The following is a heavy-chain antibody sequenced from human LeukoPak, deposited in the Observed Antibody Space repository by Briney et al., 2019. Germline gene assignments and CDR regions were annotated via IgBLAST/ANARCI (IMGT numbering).Heavy chain of an antibody. CDR1: GGSISSYY. J-gene: IGHJ4*02. Sequence: SETLSLTCTVSGGSISSYYWSWIRQPPGNGLEWIGYIYYSGSTNYNPSLKSRVTISVDTSKNQFSLKLSSVTAADTAVYYCARASDGDYSNYFDYWGQGTLVTVSS. V-gene: IGHV4-59*01. CDR3: ARASDGDYSNYFDY. D-gene: IGHD4-17*01. CDR2: IYYSGST.